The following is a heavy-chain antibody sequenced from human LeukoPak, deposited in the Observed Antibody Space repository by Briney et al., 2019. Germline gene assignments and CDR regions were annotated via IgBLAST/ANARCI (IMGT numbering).Heavy chain of an antibody. CDR3: GRGGPPYAVDH. CDR2: INGDGTVT. J-gene: IGHJ4*02. D-gene: IGHD3-16*01. V-gene: IGHV3-74*01. CDR1: RFTFSGYY. Sequence: GGSLRLSCAASRFTFSGYYMYWVRQAPGKGLVWVSHINGDGTVTDYADSVKGRFTISRDNAKNTLYLQMNNLRTDDTAVYYCGRGGPPYAVDHCGQGTLVTVSS.